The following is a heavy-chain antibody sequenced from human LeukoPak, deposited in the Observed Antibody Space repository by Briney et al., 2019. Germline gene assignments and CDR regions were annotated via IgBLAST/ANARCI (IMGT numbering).Heavy chain of an antibody. CDR1: GYTFNSYG. J-gene: IGHJ5*02. Sequence: ASVKVSCKTSGYTFNSYGISWVRQAPGQGLEWMGWISAYNLNTNYAQKFRGRVTMTTDTSTSTAYMELRSLRSDDTAVYYCARDMYYYSRTGFDPWGQGTLVTVSS. V-gene: IGHV1-18*01. D-gene: IGHD3-10*01. CDR2: ISAYNLNT. CDR3: ARDMYYYSRTGFDP.